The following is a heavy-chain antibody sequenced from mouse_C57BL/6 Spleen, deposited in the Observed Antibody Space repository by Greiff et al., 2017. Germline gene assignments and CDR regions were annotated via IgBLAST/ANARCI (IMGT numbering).Heavy chain of an antibody. D-gene: IGHD2-4*01. CDR1: GFTFSSYG. CDR3: ARVITGYYFDY. Sequence: EVKLVESGGDLVKPGGSLKLSCAASGFTFSSYGMSWVRQTPDKRLEWVATISSGGSYTYYPDSVKGRFTISRDNAKNTLYLQMSSLKAEDTAMYYCARVITGYYFDYWGQGTTLTVSS. V-gene: IGHV5-6*01. CDR2: ISSGGSYT. J-gene: IGHJ2*01.